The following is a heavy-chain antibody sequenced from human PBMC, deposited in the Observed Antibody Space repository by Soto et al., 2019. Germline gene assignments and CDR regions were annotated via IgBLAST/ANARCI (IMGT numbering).Heavy chain of an antibody. CDR2: IIPVFGTA. J-gene: IGHJ4*02. CDR3: ASSRGGSGWYNY. V-gene: IGHV1-69*06. D-gene: IGHD6-19*01. Sequence: SVKVSCKASGGTFSSYAISWVRQAPGQGLEWMGGIIPVFGTANYAQKFQGRVTITADKSTSTAYMELSSLRSEDTAVYYCASSRGGSGWYNYWGQGTLVTVSS. CDR1: GGTFSSYA.